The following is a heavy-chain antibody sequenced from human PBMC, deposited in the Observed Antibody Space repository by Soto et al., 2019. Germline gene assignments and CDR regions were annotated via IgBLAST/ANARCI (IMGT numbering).Heavy chain of an antibody. Sequence: QVQLQESGPGLVKHSGTLSLTCAVSSGSISSSNWWSWVRQPPGKGLEGIGEIYHSGSTNYNPSLKSRVTISVDKSKNQFSLKLRSVTAADTAVYYGARIRITMVRGVINHYWYFDLWGRGTLVTVSS. CDR3: ARIRITMVRGVINHYWYFDL. CDR2: IYHSGST. CDR1: SGSISSSNW. J-gene: IGHJ2*01. V-gene: IGHV4-4*02. D-gene: IGHD3-10*01.